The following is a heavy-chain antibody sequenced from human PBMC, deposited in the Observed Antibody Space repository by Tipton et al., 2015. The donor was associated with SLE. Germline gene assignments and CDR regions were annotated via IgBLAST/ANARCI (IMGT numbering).Heavy chain of an antibody. D-gene: IGHD1-14*01. CDR3: AGARSVNVFDI. J-gene: IGHJ3*02. CDR1: GASISSGPYL. Sequence: TLSLTCTVSGASISSGPYLWTSIRQSAGKGLEWIGYIYTNGTTNYNPSLKSRVTMSVHTSKNQFSLKLSSVTAADTAVYYWAGARSVNVFDIWGQGTMVTGSS. V-gene: IGHV4-61*09. CDR2: IYTNGTT.